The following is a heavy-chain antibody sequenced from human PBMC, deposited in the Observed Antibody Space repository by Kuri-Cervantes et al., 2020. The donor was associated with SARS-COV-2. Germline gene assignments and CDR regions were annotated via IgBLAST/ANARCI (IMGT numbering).Heavy chain of an antibody. Sequence: GESLKISCAASGFTFSDYWMTWVRQAPGKGLEWVANIKKDGSDKYYLDSVKGRFTISRDNSKNSMFLQMSSLRAEDTAVYYCARGDAFDIWGQGTMVTVSS. CDR1: GFTFSDYW. CDR3: ARGDAFDI. V-gene: IGHV3-7*05. CDR2: IKKDGSDK. J-gene: IGHJ3*02.